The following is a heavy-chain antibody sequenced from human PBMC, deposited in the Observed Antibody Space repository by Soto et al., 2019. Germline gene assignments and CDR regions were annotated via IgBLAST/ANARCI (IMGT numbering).Heavy chain of an antibody. J-gene: IGHJ4*02. V-gene: IGHV4-59*01. CDR1: GGPISSYY. Sequence: SETLSLTCTVSGGPISSYYWSWIRQPPGKGLEWIGYIYYSGSTNYNPSLKSRVTISVDTSKNQFSLKLSSVTAADTAVYYCARVAAAADRYYFDYWGQGTLVTVSS. CDR3: ARVAAAADRYYFDY. D-gene: IGHD6-13*01. CDR2: IYYSGST.